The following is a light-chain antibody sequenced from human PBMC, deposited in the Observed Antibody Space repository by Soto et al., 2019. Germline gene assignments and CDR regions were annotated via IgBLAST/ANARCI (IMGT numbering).Light chain of an antibody. CDR2: AAS. CDR1: QSVSRDY. CDR3: QQYGSSPLT. V-gene: IGKV3-20*01. Sequence: EIVLAQSPGTLSLSPGQRATLSCRASQSVSRDYVAWYQHKPGQAPRLLIYAASSRPSGIPDRFGGSGSGTDFTLTISRLEPEDFALYYCQQYGSSPLTFGGGISVEFK. J-gene: IGKJ4*01.